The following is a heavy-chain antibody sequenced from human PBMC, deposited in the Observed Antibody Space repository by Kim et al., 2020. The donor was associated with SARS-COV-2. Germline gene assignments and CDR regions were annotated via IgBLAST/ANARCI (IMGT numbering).Heavy chain of an antibody. V-gene: IGHV3-23*01. J-gene: IGHJ5*02. CDR2: ISGSGGST. D-gene: IGHD2-15*01. CDR1: GFTFSSYA. Sequence: GGSLRLSCAASGFTFSSYAMSWVRQAPGKGLEWVSAISGSGGSTYYADSVKGRFTISRDNSKNTLYLQMNSLRAEDTAVYYCSSFVAVVVVAATPDNWFDPWGQGTLVTVSS. CDR3: SSFVAVVVVAATPDNWFDP.